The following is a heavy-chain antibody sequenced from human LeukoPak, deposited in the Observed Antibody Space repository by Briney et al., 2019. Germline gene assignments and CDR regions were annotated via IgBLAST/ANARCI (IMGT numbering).Heavy chain of an antibody. D-gene: IGHD3-22*01. V-gene: IGHV1-18*01. Sequence: GASVKVSCKASGYTFTSYGISWVRQAPGQGLEWMGWISAYNGNTNYAQKLQGRVTMTTDTSTSTAYMELRSLRSDDTAVYYCARDPAIVVVITERYFDYWGQGTLVTVSS. CDR1: GYTFTSYG. CDR3: ARDPAIVVVITERYFDY. J-gene: IGHJ4*02. CDR2: ISAYNGNT.